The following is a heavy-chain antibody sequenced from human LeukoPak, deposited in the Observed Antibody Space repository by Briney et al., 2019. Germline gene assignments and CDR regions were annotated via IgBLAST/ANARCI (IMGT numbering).Heavy chain of an antibody. J-gene: IGHJ4*02. V-gene: IGHV1-18*01. CDR2: ISAYNGNT. CDR3: ARSNYYDSSGYYPY. D-gene: IGHD3-22*01. CDR1: GYTFTSYG. Sequence: GASVKVSCKASGYTFTSYGISWVRQAPGQGLEWMGWISAYNGNTNYAQKLQGRVTITTDESTSTAYMELSSLRSEDTAVYYCARSNYYDSSGYYPYWGQGTLVTISS.